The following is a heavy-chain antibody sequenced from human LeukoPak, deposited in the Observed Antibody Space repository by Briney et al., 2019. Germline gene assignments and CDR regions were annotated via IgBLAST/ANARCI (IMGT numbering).Heavy chain of an antibody. V-gene: IGHV4-31*03. CDR3: ARGLSGYDWRPSYYFDY. D-gene: IGHD5-12*01. Sequence: SQTLSLTCTVSGSSISSGGYYWSWIRQHPGKGLEWIGYIYYSGSTYYNPSLKSRVTISVDTSENQFSLKLSSVTAADTAVYYCARGLSGYDWRPSYYFDYWGQGTLVTVSS. CDR2: IYYSGST. CDR1: GSSISSGGYY. J-gene: IGHJ4*02.